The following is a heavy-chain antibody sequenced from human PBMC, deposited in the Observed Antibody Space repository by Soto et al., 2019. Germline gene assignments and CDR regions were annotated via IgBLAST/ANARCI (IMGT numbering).Heavy chain of an antibody. D-gene: IGHD6-19*01. J-gene: IGHJ6*03. V-gene: IGHV4-39*01. CDR1: GGSISSSSHY. CDR3: ARRAAVAGKGGYYYYYYMDV. CDR2: IYYSGST. Sequence: PSETLSLTCTVSGGSISSSSHYWGWIRQPPGKGLEWIGSIYYSGSTYYNPSLKSRVTISVDTSKNQFSLKLSSVTAADTAVYYCARRAAVAGKGGYYYYYYMDVWGKGTTVTVSS.